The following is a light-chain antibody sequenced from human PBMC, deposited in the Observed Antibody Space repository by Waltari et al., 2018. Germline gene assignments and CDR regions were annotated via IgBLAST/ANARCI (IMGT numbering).Light chain of an antibody. Sequence: EIVMTQSPATLSVSPGERATLSCRASQSVSSTLAWYQQKPGQPPRLLIYGASTRATATPARFSGSGSGTEFTLAINSLQSEDFAVYYCQQYYEWPLTFGGGTKVEIK. CDR1: QSVSST. J-gene: IGKJ4*01. CDR3: QQYYEWPLT. CDR2: GAS. V-gene: IGKV3D-15*01.